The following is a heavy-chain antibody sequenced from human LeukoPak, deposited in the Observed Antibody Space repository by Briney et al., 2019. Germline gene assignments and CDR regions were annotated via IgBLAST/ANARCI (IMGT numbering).Heavy chain of an antibody. Sequence: SETLSLTCTVSGGSISSSYYYWGWIRQPPGKGLEWIGSIYYSGSTYYNPSLKSRVTISVDTSKNQFSLKLSSVTAADTAVYYCARGGIAVAGKRPTKYNWFDPWGQGTLVTVSS. CDR3: ARGGIAVAGKRPTKYNWFDP. J-gene: IGHJ5*02. CDR2: IYYSGST. V-gene: IGHV4-39*07. CDR1: GGSISSSYYY. D-gene: IGHD6-19*01.